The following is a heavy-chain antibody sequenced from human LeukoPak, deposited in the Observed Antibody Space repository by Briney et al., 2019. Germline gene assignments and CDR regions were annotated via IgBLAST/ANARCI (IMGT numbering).Heavy chain of an antibody. CDR1: GFSFSNYY. CDR2: INGRGGII. D-gene: IGHD2-21*01. CDR3: AREGDGSRYYFDY. V-gene: IGHV3-48*04. Sequence: SGGSLRLSCKASGFSFSNYYMNWVRQAPGKGLEWLSHINGRGGIINYADSVKGRFTISRDNARNSLDLHMSSLGAEDTAEYYCAREGDGSRYYFDYWGQGILVTVSS. J-gene: IGHJ4*02.